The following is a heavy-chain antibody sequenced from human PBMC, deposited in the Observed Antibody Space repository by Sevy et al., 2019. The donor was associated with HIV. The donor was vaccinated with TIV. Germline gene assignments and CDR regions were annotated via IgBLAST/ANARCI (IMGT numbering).Heavy chain of an antibody. CDR1: GFIFNSYV. V-gene: IGHV3-23*01. CDR2: ISGHGGST. CDR3: EAMATAGRDY. Sequence: GGSLRLSCVASGFIFNSYVMTWVRQAPGKGLEWVSTISGHGGSTYYADSVKGRFIISRDNSRNTLYLEMNSLRVEDTAVYYCEAMATAGRDYWGQGTLVTVSS. D-gene: IGHD6-13*01. J-gene: IGHJ4*02.